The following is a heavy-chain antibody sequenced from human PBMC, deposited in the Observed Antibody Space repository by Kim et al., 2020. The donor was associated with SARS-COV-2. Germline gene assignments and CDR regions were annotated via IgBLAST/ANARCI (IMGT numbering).Heavy chain of an antibody. CDR1: GGTFSSYA. CDR3: ARDLRTEGEAVAGYYYGMDV. D-gene: IGHD6-19*01. Sequence: SVKVSCKASGGTFSSYAISWVRQAPGQGLEWMGGIIPIFGTANYAQKFQGRVTITADESTSTAYVELSSLRSEDTAVYYCARDLRTEGEAVAGYYYGMDVWGQGTTVTVSS. V-gene: IGHV1-69*13. CDR2: IIPIFGTA. J-gene: IGHJ6*02.